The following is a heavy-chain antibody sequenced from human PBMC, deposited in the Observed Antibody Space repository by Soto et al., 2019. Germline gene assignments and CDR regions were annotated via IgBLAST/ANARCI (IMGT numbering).Heavy chain of an antibody. Sequence: PGGSLRLSCAASGFTFNIYALHWVRQAPGKGLEWVAVISFDGTKKYYSDSVKGRFTISRDNLKNTLYLQMNNLRVEDAALYFCAREDDYGYRYINYGLDVWGQGTTLTVYS. CDR2: ISFDGTKK. D-gene: IGHD4-17*01. CDR1: GFTFNIYA. CDR3: AREDDYGYRYINYGLDV. J-gene: IGHJ6*02. V-gene: IGHV3-30-3*01.